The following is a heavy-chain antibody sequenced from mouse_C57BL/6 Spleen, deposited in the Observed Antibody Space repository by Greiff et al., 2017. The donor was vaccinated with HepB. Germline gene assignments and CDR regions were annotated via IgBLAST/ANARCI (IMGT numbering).Heavy chain of an antibody. Sequence: QVQLQQPGAELVKPGASVKLSCKASGYTFTSYWMQWVKQRPGQGLEWIGEIDPSDSYTNYNQKFKGKATLTVDTSSSTAYMQLSSLTSEDSAVYYGARDYYGSIRFAYWGQGTLVTVSA. V-gene: IGHV1-50*01. D-gene: IGHD1-1*01. CDR1: GYTFTSYW. CDR2: IDPSDSYT. CDR3: ARDYYGSIRFAY. J-gene: IGHJ3*01.